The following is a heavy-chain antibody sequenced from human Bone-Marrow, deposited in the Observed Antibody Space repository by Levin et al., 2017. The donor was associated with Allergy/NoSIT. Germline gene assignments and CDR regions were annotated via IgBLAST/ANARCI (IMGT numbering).Heavy chain of an antibody. CDR3: ARTRSTIFGVVNTFDY. D-gene: IGHD3-3*01. CDR1: GGSISSGGYY. V-gene: IGHV4-31*03. CDR2: IYYSGST. Sequence: TLSLTCTVSGGSISSGGYYWSWIRQHPGKGLEWIGYIYYSGSTYYNPSLKSRVTISVDTSKNQFSLKLSSVTAADTAVYYCARTRSTIFGVVNTFDYWGQGTLVTVSS. J-gene: IGHJ4*02.